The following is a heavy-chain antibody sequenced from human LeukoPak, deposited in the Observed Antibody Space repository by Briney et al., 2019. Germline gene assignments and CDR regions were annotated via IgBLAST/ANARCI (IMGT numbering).Heavy chain of an antibody. CDR3: ARVLTSSDFWSGSDYYYMDV. CDR2: IYYSGST. D-gene: IGHD3-3*01. V-gene: IGHV4-59*11. CDR1: GGSISSHY. Sequence: SETLSLTCTVSGGSISSHYWSWIRQPPGKGLEWIGYIYYSGSTNYNPSLKSRVTISVDTSKNQFSLKLSSVTAADTAVYYCARVLTSSDFWSGSDYYYMDVWGKGTTVTVSS. J-gene: IGHJ6*03.